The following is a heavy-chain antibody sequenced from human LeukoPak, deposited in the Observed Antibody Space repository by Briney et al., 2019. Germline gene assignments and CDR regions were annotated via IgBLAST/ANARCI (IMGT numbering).Heavy chain of an antibody. J-gene: IGHJ4*02. CDR3: ARAPSLGYYDSSGYVDY. CDR1: GYTFTIYD. V-gene: IGHV1-8*01. Sequence: ASVKVSCKASGYTFTIYDINWVRQATGQGREWMGWMNPNSGNTVYAQKFQGRVTMTRNTSISTAYLELSSPRSEDTAVYYCARAPSLGYYDSSGYVDYWGQGTLVTVSS. CDR2: MNPNSGNT. D-gene: IGHD3-22*01.